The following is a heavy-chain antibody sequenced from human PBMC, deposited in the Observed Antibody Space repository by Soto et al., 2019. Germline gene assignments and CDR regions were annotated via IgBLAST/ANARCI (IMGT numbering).Heavy chain of an antibody. CDR1: GYTFTSYY. Sequence: ASVKVSCKASGYTFTSYYMHCVRQAPGQGLEWMGVINPSGGSTSYAQKFQGRVTMTRDTSTSTVYMELSSLRSEDTAVYYCARDRGKTVEELVYDYWGQGTLVTVSS. J-gene: IGHJ4*02. V-gene: IGHV1-46*01. CDR2: INPSGGST. CDR3: ARDRGKTVEELVYDY. D-gene: IGHD6-13*01.